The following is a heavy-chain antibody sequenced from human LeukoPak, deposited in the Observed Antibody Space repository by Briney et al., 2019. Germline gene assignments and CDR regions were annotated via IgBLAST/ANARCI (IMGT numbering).Heavy chain of an antibody. CDR3: ASIRRHYYDSSGLFDY. Sequence: PSETLSLTCTVSGGSISSGGYYWSWIRQPPGQGLEWIGYIYYSGSTNYNPSLKSRVTISVDTSKNQFSLKLSSVTAADTAVYYCASIRRHYYDSSGLFDYWGQGTLVTVSS. CDR2: IYYSGST. D-gene: IGHD3-22*01. J-gene: IGHJ4*02. V-gene: IGHV4-61*08. CDR1: GGSISSGGYY.